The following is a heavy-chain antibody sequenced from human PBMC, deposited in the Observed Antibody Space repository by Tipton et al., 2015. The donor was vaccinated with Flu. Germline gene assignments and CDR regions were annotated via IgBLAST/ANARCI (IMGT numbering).Heavy chain of an antibody. D-gene: IGHD3-3*01. Sequence: QLVQSGAEVKKPGASVKVSCKASGYTFTGYYMHWVRQAPGQGLEWMGRINPNSGGTNYAQKFQGRVTMTRDTSISTAYMELSRLRSDDTAVYYCARANDFWGGSFDYWGQGTLVTVSS. CDR2: INPNSGGT. CDR1: GYTFTGYY. J-gene: IGHJ4*02. V-gene: IGHV1-2*06. CDR3: ARANDFWGGSFDY.